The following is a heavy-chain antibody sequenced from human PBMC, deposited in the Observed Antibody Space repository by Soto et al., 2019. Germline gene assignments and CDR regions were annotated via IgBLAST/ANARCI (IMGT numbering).Heavy chain of an antibody. Sequence: GGSLRLSCAASGFTFSSYAMSWVRQAPGKGLEWVSAISGSGGSTYYADSVKGRFTISRDNSKNTWYLQMNSLRAEDTAVYYCAKDFYNSMIVVVIPYYFDYWGKGTLVTVSS. J-gene: IGHJ4*02. CDR2: ISGSGGST. CDR1: GFTFSSYA. V-gene: IGHV3-23*01. CDR3: AKDFYNSMIVVVIPYYFDY. D-gene: IGHD3-22*01.